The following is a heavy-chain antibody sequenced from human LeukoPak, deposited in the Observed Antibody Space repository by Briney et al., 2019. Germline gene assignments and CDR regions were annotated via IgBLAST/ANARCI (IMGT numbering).Heavy chain of an antibody. V-gene: IGHV1-2*02. CDR1: GYTFIDYY. CDR3: ARGRLTTSPETLLQNDP. D-gene: IGHD1-14*01. Sequence: ASVKVSCKASGYTFIDYYMHWVRQAPGQGLEWMGWINPNSGGTNYAQKFQGRVTMTRDTSINTAYMELSRLTSDDTAVYYCARGRLTTSPETLLQNDPWGQGTLVTVSS. CDR2: INPNSGGT. J-gene: IGHJ5*02.